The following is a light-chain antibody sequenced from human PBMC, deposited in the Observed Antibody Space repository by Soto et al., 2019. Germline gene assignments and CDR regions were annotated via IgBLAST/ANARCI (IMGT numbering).Light chain of an antibody. Sequence: MTQSPLALPVTPGEPASISCSSSQSLLHSNGYNYLDWYQQKPGKVPKLLIYAASTLQSGVPSRFSGSGSGTDFTLTISGLHPEDVATYYCQKYNTAPLTFGQGTRLEIK. CDR2: AAS. V-gene: IGKV1-27*01. J-gene: IGKJ5*01. CDR1: QSLLHSNGYNY. CDR3: QKYNTAPLT.